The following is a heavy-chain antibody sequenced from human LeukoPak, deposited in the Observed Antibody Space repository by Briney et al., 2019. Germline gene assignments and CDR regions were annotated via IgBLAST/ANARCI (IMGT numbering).Heavy chain of an antibody. V-gene: IGHV3-23*01. CDR3: AKVARVAVAGTGDY. D-gene: IGHD6-19*01. J-gene: IGHJ4*02. Sequence: DSVKGRFTISRDNSKNTLYLQMNSLRAEDTAAYYCAKVARVAVAGTGDYWGQGTLVTVSS.